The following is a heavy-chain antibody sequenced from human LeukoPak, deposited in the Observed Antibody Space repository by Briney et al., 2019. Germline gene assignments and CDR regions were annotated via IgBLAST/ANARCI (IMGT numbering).Heavy chain of an antibody. D-gene: IGHD3-10*01. CDR3: ARDPLWFGEAVFDY. CDR1: GDSISSAYY. J-gene: IGHJ4*02. CDR2: MYHSGTT. V-gene: IGHV4-38-2*02. Sequence: PSETLSLTCTVSGDSISSAYYWGWIRQPPGKGLEWIGSMYHSGTTYYNPSLKSRVTMSVDTSKNQFSLKLSSVTAADTAVYYCARDPLWFGEAVFDYWGQGTLVTVSS.